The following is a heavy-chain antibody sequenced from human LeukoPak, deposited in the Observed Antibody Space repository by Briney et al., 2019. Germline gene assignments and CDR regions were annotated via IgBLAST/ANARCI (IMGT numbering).Heavy chain of an antibody. Sequence: PGRSLRLSCAASGXTFSTYAMHWVRQAPGKGLEWVAVISYDGTTKYHADSVKGRFTISRDNSKNTLYLQMNSLRAEDTAVYYCARDKGATSYYFDYWGQGTLVTVSS. CDR3: ARDKGATSYYFDY. CDR1: GXTFSTYA. V-gene: IGHV3-30*14. CDR2: ISYDGTTK. D-gene: IGHD1-26*01. J-gene: IGHJ4*02.